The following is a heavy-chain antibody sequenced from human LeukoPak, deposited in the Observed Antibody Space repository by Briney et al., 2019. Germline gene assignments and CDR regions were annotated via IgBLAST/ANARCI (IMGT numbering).Heavy chain of an antibody. CDR2: IKENGNEQ. D-gene: IGHD1-14*01. CDR1: GFTFSSYW. V-gene: IGHV3-7*01. J-gene: IGHJ3*02. CDR3: ARGPGDFDASDI. Sequence: GGSLRLSCTSSGFTFSSYWMSWVRQAPGKGPEWVAHIKENGNEQYYADSVKGRFTISRDNAKKSLCLQMNSPRAEDTALYYCARGPGDFDASDIWGQGTMVTVSS.